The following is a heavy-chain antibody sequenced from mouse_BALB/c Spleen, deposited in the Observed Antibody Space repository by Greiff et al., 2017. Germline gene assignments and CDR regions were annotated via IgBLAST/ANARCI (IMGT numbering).Heavy chain of an antibody. D-gene: IGHD2-10*01. J-gene: IGHJ2*01. Sequence: EVKLVESGGGLVQPGGSRKLSCAASGFTFSSFGMHWVRQAPEKGLEWVAYISSGSSTIYYADTVKGRFTISRDNPKNTLFLQMTSLRSEDTGMYYCARGPYYGPQNFDYWGQGTTLTVSS. CDR1: GFTFSSFG. V-gene: IGHV5-17*02. CDR3: ARGPYYGPQNFDY. CDR2: ISSGSSTI.